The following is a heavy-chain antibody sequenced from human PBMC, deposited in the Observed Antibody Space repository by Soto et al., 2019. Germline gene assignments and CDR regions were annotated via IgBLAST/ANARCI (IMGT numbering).Heavy chain of an antibody. Sequence: EVQLVESGGGLVQPGRSLRLSCAASGFTFDDSAMHWVRQAPGKGLEWVSSISWNSGRIGYADSVKGRFTISRDNAKNSLDLQINSHMAWDTGLFYCAKGDRWYYYYHYYRDLLGKGTTVTVSS. CDR2: ISWNSGRI. CDR3: AKGDRWYYYYHYYRDL. J-gene: IGHJ6*03. CDR1: GFTFDDSA. D-gene: IGHD2-15*01. V-gene: IGHV3-9*01.